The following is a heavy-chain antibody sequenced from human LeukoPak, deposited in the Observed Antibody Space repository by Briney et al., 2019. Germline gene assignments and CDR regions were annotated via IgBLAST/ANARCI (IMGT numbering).Heavy chain of an antibody. D-gene: IGHD5-12*01. CDR3: ARGPATLRPYYYYYYMDV. Sequence: PSETLSLTCAVYGGSFSGYYWSWIRQPPGKGLEWIGEINHSGSTNHNPSLKSRVTISVDTSKNQFSLKLSSVTAADTAVYYCARGPATLRPYYYYYYMDVWGKGTTVTVSS. J-gene: IGHJ6*03. CDR2: INHSGST. CDR1: GGSFSGYY. V-gene: IGHV4-34*01.